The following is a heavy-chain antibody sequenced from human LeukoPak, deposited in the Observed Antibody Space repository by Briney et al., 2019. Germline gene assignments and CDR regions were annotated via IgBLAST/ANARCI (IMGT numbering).Heavy chain of an antibody. CDR3: ARGPDIVVVPAAISFDY. CDR2: ISYDGSNK. D-gene: IGHD2-2*01. CDR1: GFTFSSYS. Sequence: GGSLRLSCAASGFTFSSYSMNWVRQAPGKGLEWVAVISYDGSNKYYADSVKGRFTISRDNSKNTLYLQMNSLRAEDTAVYYCARGPDIVVVPAAISFDYWGQGTLVTVSS. V-gene: IGHV3-30*03. J-gene: IGHJ4*02.